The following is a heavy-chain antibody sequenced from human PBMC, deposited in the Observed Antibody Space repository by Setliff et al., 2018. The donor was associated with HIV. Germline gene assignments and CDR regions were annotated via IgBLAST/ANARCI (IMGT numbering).Heavy chain of an antibody. V-gene: IGHV4-61*10. J-gene: IGHJ3*01. Sequence: PSETLSLTCSVSGGSINRGTYYWTWIRQSAGKGLEWIGHIYITGDTDYNPSLKSRVTISVDTSKNQFSPKLSSVTAADTAVYYCARHNCGTTACYGVVVWGQGTMVTVSS. CDR3: ARHNCGTTACYGVVV. D-gene: IGHD2-2*01. CDR1: GGSINRGTYY. CDR2: IYITGDT.